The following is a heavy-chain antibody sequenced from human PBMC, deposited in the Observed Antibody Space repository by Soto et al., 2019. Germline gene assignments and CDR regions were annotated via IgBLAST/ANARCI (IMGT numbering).Heavy chain of an antibody. D-gene: IGHD2-15*01. CDR3: TRVRLGAVTRFFDS. V-gene: IGHV4-59*01. CDR2: IYYRGST. J-gene: IGHJ4*02. Sequence: TSETLSLTCTVSGGSISNFYWSWIRQPPGKGLEWIGYIYYRGSTNYNPSLKSRVTISVDTSKNQFSLKLTSVTAADTAVYYCTRVRLGAVTRFFDSWGQGTLVTVSS. CDR1: GGSISNFY.